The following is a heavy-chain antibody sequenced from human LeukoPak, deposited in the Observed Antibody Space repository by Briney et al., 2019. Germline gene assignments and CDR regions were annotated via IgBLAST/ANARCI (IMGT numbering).Heavy chain of an antibody. V-gene: IGHV1-69*05. D-gene: IGHD2-2*01. CDR1: GGTFSSHA. Sequence: SVKVSCKASGGTFSSHAIAWVRQAPGQGPEWMGGIIPISGTADYAQKFQGRVTITTDQSTGTAYMELSSLTSDDTAVYYCARGLQYQLLKALRYYYMDVWGEGTTVTVSS. J-gene: IGHJ6*03. CDR3: ARGLQYQLLKALRYYYMDV. CDR2: IIPISGTA.